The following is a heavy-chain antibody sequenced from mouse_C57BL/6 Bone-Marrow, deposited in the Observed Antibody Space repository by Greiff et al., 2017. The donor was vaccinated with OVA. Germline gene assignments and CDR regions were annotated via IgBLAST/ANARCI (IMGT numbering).Heavy chain of an antibody. Sequence: EVKLVESGGGLVQSGRSLRLSCATSGFTFSDFYMEWVRQAPGKGLEWIAESRHKANDYTTEYNATVKGPFIVSRGTSQSILYLQINALSAEDTAIYYCARTGTFDYWGQGTTLTVSS. CDR2: SRHKANDYTT. CDR3: ARTGTFDY. V-gene: IGHV7-1*01. D-gene: IGHD4-1*01. J-gene: IGHJ2*01. CDR1: GFTFSDFY.